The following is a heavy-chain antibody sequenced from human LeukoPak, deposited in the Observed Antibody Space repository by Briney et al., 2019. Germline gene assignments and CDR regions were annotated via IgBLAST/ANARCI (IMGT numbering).Heavy chain of an antibody. Sequence: SQTLSLTCTVSGGSISSGDYYWSWIRQPPGKGLERIGYIYYSGSTYYNPSLKSRVTISVDTSKNQFSLKLSSVTAADTAVYYCAREGNGSGGGYFDYWGQGTLVTVSS. CDR3: AREGNGSGGGYFDY. D-gene: IGHD3-10*01. CDR2: IYYSGST. CDR1: GGSISSGDYY. V-gene: IGHV4-30-4*01. J-gene: IGHJ4*02.